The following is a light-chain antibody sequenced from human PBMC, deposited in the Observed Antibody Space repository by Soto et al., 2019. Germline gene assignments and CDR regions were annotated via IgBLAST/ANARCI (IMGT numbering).Light chain of an antibody. J-gene: IGKJ1*01. Sequence: IQLTQSPSSLSASVGDRVTITCRASQSISTWLAWYQQKPGKAPKILIYKASSLQTGVPSRFSGSGSGTEFTLTVSSLQPDDFATYYCQQYYIYPTFGQGTKGDIK. V-gene: IGKV1-5*03. CDR3: QQYYIYPT. CDR2: KAS. CDR1: QSISTW.